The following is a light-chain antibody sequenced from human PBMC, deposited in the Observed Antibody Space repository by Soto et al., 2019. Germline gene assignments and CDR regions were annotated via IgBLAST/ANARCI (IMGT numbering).Light chain of an antibody. J-gene: IGLJ2*01. CDR1: SNDVGAYNF. CDR3: SSYGGSNNLL. CDR2: EVN. V-gene: IGLV2-8*01. Sequence: QSALTQPPSASGSPGQSVTISCTGTSNDVGAYNFISWYQQHPGKAPKLMIYEVNKRTSGVPDRFSGSKSGNTASLTVSGLQAEDEADYYCSSYGGSNNLLFGGGTKVTVL.